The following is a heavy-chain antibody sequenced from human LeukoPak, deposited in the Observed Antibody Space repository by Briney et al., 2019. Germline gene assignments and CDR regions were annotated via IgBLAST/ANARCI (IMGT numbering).Heavy chain of an antibody. D-gene: IGHD6-13*01. V-gene: IGHV4-61*01. CDR2: VYYRGST. Sequence: PSETLSLTCSVSGGSVSSGSYFWSWIRQPPGKGLEWIGYVYYRGSTNYNSSLKSRVTISVDTSKNQFSLKLSSVTAADTAVYYCARGSSSWYEIDYWGQGTLVTVSS. CDR3: ARGSSSWYEIDY. J-gene: IGHJ4*02. CDR1: GGSVSSGSYF.